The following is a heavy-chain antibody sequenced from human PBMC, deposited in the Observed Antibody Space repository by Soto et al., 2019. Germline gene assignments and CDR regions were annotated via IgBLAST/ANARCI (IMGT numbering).Heavy chain of an antibody. D-gene: IGHD6-13*01. J-gene: IGHJ6*02. CDR1: GFTFSSYA. CDR2: ISGSGGST. V-gene: IGHV3-23*01. Sequence: PGGSLRLSCAPSGFTFSSYAMSWVRQAPGKGLEWVSAISGSGGSTYYADSVKGRFTISRDNSKNTLYLQMNSLRAEDTAVYYCAKVNGSSWYGMDVWGQGTTVTVSS. CDR3: AKVNGSSWYGMDV.